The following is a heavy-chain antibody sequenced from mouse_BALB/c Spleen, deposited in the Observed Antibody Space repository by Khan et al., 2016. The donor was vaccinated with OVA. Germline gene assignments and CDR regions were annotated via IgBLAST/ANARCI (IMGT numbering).Heavy chain of an antibody. CDR1: GFSLTSYG. CDR2: IWAGGST. Sequence: QVQLKASGPGLVAPSQSLSIPCPVSGFSLTSYGVHWVRQPPGKGLEWLGVIWAGGSTNYNSALMSRLSISKDNSKSQVFLKRNSLQIEDTDMSYCARGWALYAMDYWGQGTSVTGSS. D-gene: IGHD2-3*01. J-gene: IGHJ4*01. CDR3: ARGWALYAMDY. V-gene: IGHV2-9*02.